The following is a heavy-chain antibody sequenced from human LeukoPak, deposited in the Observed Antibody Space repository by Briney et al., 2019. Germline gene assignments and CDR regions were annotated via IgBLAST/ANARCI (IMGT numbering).Heavy chain of an antibody. D-gene: IGHD3-3*01. Sequence: ASVKVSCKASGYSFTSYEINWVRQAPGQGLEWMGWMNPNSGNTGYTHPSQGRLSMTRDTSKNTAYMELSSLRSDDTAVYYCARAKVLRFFEWLSSWGQGTLVTVSS. V-gene: IGHV1-8*01. CDR1: GYSFTSYE. J-gene: IGHJ5*02. CDR2: MNPNSGNT. CDR3: ARAKVLRFFEWLSS.